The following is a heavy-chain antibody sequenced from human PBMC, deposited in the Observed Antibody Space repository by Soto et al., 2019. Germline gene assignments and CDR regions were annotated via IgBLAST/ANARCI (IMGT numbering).Heavy chain of an antibody. CDR1: GYTFTDYW. CDR3: ARCSGTYSIYYYFGMDV. CDR2: IYPGDSDA. J-gene: IGHJ6*02. V-gene: IGHV5-51*01. D-gene: IGHD1-26*01. Sequence: GESLKISCKTSGYTFTDYWTGWVRQMPGKGLEWMGIIYPGDSDARYSPSFQGQVTISADKSISTAYLQWSSVKASDTAIYYCARCSGTYSIYYYFGMDVWGQGTTVTVSS.